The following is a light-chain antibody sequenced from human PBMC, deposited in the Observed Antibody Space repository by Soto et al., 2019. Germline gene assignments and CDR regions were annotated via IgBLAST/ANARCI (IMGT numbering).Light chain of an antibody. Sequence: EIVLTQSPATLSLSPGERATLSCRASQSVSNYLAWYQQKPGQAPRLLIYDASNRATGIPARFSGSGSGTDVTLTISSLEPEDFAVYYCQQRSNWPPYTVGQGTKVEIK. CDR1: QSVSNY. V-gene: IGKV3-11*01. J-gene: IGKJ2*01. CDR2: DAS. CDR3: QQRSNWPPYT.